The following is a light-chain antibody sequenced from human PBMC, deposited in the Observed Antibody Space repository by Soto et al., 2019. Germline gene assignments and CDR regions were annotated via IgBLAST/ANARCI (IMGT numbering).Light chain of an antibody. CDR2: EAS. CDR1: QSISSW. J-gene: IGKJ1*01. V-gene: IGKV1-5*03. Sequence: DIQMTQSPSTLSASVGDRVTITCRASQSISSWLAWYQQKPGKAPKLLIYEASTLENGVPSRFSGSGSGTEFTLTISSLQPDDFATYYCQQYSTYRTFGQGTKVEIK. CDR3: QQYSTYRT.